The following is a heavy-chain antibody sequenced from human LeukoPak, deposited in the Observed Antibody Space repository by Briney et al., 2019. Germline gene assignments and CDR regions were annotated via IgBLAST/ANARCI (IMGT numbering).Heavy chain of an antibody. CDR1: GFTFDDYA. V-gene: IGHV3-9*01. J-gene: IGHJ4*02. Sequence: GRSLRLSCAASGFTFDDYAMHWVRQAPGKGLEWVSGISWNSGSIGYADSVKGRFTISRDNAKNSLYLQMNSLRAEDTALYYCAKAEMATKSLDYWGQGTLVTVSS. D-gene: IGHD5-24*01. CDR3: AKAEMATKSLDY. CDR2: ISWNSGSI.